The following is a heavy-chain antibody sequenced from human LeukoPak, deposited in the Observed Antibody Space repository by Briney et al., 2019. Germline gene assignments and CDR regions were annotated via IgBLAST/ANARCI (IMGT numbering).Heavy chain of an antibody. D-gene: IGHD6-19*01. CDR1: GFTFSTYA. CDR2: VSYEGSNK. Sequence: PGGSLRLSCAASGFTFSTYAMHWVRQAPGKGLEWVAVVSYEGSNKYYADSVKGRFTISRDNSKNTLHLQMNSLRAEDTAVYYCARDGGGGYSSGWYHGDYWGQGTLVTVSS. CDR3: ARDGGGGYSSGWYHGDY. J-gene: IGHJ4*02. V-gene: IGHV3-30-3*01.